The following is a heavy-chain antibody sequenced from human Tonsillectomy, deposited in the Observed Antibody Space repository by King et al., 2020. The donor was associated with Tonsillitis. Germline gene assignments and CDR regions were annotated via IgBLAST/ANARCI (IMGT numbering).Heavy chain of an antibody. CDR2: ICGPGSSP. Sequence: VQLVESGGGLVQPGGSLRLSCAASGFTFSSYNMSWVRQAPGKGLEWVSSICGPGSSPYFADSVKGRFTMSRYNSKNTLSLQMSGLRAEDTAIYYCAKVGSSWFAEYFHHWGQGTLVTVSS. CDR3: AKVGSSWFAEYFHH. D-gene: IGHD6-13*01. J-gene: IGHJ1*01. CDR1: GFTFSSYN. V-gene: IGHV3-23*04.